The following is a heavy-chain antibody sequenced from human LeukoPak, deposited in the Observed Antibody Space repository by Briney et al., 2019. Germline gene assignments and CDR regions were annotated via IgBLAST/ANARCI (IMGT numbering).Heavy chain of an antibody. V-gene: IGHV4-39*07. CDR1: GGSISSSSYY. CDR2: IYYSGST. Sequence: SETLSLTCTVSGGSISSSSYYWGWIRQPPGKGLEWIGGIYYSGSTYYNPSLKSRVTISVDTSKNQFSLKLSSVTAADTAVYYCARDLGRYFARQHGMDVWGQGTTVTVSS. CDR3: ARDLGRYFARQHGMDV. J-gene: IGHJ6*02. D-gene: IGHD3-9*01.